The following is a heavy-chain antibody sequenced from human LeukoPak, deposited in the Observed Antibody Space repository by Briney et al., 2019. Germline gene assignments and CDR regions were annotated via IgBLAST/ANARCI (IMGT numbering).Heavy chain of an antibody. CDR2: INPNSGGT. V-gene: IGHV1-2*06. D-gene: IGHD3-16*01. CDR3: ARVPYDYVWGSYQYYFDY. CDR1: GYTFTGYY. Sequence: ASVKVSCKASGYTFTGYYMHWVRQAPGQGLEWIGRINPNSGGTNYAQKVQGRVTMTRDTSISTAYMELSRLRSDDTAVYYCARVPYDYVWGSYQYYFDYWGQGTLVTVSS. J-gene: IGHJ4*02.